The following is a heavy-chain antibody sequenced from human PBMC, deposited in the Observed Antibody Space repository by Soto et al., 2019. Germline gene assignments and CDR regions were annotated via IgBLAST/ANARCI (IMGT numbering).Heavy chain of an antibody. V-gene: IGHV4-59*01. Sequence: LSLTCTVSGGSISSYYWSWIRQPPGKGLEWIGYIYYSGSTNYNPSLKSRVTISVDTSKNQFSLKLSSVTAADTAVYYCARRLGYCSSTSCYRRGLYYYYGMDVWGQGTTVTVSS. J-gene: IGHJ6*02. CDR3: ARRLGYCSSTSCYRRGLYYYYGMDV. CDR2: IYYSGST. D-gene: IGHD2-2*01. CDR1: GGSISSYY.